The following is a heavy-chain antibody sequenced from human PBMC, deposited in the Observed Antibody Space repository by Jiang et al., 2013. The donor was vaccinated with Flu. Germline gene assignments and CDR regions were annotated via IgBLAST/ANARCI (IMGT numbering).Heavy chain of an antibody. CDR3: GHYRSGWSDSHFYYGMDV. CDR2: IKSDGSST. Sequence: VQLVESGGGLVQPGGSLRLSCTASGFNFTTHWMHWVRQVPGRGLVWVSRIKSDGSSTSYADSVKGRFTISRDNAKDTLYLQMNSLGAEDSAVYYCGHYRSGWSDSHFYYGMDVWGQGTTVTVS. CDR1: GFNFTTHW. V-gene: IGHV3-74*01. J-gene: IGHJ6*02. D-gene: IGHD6-19*01.